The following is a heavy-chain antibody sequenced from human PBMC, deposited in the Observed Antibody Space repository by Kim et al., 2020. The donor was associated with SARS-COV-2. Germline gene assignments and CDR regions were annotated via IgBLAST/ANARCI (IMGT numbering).Heavy chain of an antibody. Sequence: SETLSLTCTVSGDSVSSYYWTWIRQPPGEGLEWIAYIYDRGETIYSPSLRSRVSISVDPSKNQISLQLTSVTAADTAVYYCARRMDGLLDAFDIWGQGTLVTVSS. V-gene: IGHV4-59*08. CDR2: IYDRGET. D-gene: IGHD3-10*01. CDR3: ARRMDGLLDAFDI. J-gene: IGHJ3*02. CDR1: GDSVSSYY.